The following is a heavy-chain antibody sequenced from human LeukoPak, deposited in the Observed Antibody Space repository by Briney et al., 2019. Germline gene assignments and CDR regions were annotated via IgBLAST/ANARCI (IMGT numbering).Heavy chain of an antibody. CDR3: AKEEYYYDSSGYYVDAFDI. J-gene: IGHJ3*02. CDR2: ISYDGSNK. Sequence: GGSLRLSCAASGFTFSSYGMHWVRQAPGKGLEWVAVISYDGSNKYYADSVKGRFTISRDNSKNTLYLQMNSLRAEDTAVYYCAKEEYYYDSSGYYVDAFDIWGQGTMVTVS. CDR1: GFTFSSYG. D-gene: IGHD3-22*01. V-gene: IGHV3-30*18.